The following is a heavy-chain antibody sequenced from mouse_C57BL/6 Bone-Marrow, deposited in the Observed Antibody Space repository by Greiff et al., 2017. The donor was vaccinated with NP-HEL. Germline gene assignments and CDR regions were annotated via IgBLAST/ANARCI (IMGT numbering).Heavy chain of an antibody. CDR2: ISSGSSTI. CDR3: APMDFDY. CDR1: GFTFSDYG. Sequence: EVQLVESGGGLVKPGGSLKLSCAASGFTFSDYGVHWVRQAPEKGLEWVAYISSGSSTIYYADTVKGRFTISRDNAKNTLFLQMTSLRSEDTAMYYCAPMDFDYWGQGTTLTVSS. V-gene: IGHV5-17*01. J-gene: IGHJ2*01.